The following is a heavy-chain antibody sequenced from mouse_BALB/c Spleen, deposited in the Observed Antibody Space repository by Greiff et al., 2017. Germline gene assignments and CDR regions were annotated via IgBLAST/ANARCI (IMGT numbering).Heavy chain of an antibody. CDR1: GYTFTSYW. D-gene: IGHD2-12*01. J-gene: IGHJ2*01. CDR3: ALRRGGDY. CDR2: IDPSNSET. Sequence: VKLMESGPELVRPGDSVTMSCTASGYTFTSYWMHWVNQRPGQGLEWIGMIDPSNSETRLNQKFTDKATLNVDKSSNTAYMQLSSLTSEDSAVYYCALRRGGDYWGQGTTLTVSS. V-gene: IGHV1-74*01.